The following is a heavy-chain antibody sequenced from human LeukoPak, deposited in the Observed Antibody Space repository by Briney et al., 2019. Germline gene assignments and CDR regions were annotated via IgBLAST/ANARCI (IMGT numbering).Heavy chain of an antibody. CDR1: GGSISSYY. D-gene: IGHD1-26*01. J-gene: IGHJ6*03. V-gene: IGHV4-59*01. CDR3: SGSYRYSYYYYMDV. CDR2: LYYSGST. Sequence: SETLSLTCTVSGGSISSYYWSWIRQPPGKGLGWGGYLYYSGSTNYNPSLKRRVTISVDTSKNQFSLKLSSVTAADTAVYYCSGSYRYSYYYYMDVWGKGTTVTISS.